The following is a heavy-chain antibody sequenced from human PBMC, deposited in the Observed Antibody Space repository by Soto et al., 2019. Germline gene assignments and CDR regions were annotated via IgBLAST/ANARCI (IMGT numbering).Heavy chain of an antibody. CDR2: ISGSGDST. Sequence: EVQLLESGGGLVQQGGSLRLSCAASVFTFSSYAMSWVRQTPRKGLEWVSSISGSGDSTFYADSVKGRFTISRDNSKNTLYLEMSSLRAEDTAIYFCAKDGRIHLYSPPFDYWGQGALVSVTS. V-gene: IGHV3-23*01. D-gene: IGHD5-18*01. CDR1: VFTFSSYA. J-gene: IGHJ4*02. CDR3: AKDGRIHLYSPPFDY.